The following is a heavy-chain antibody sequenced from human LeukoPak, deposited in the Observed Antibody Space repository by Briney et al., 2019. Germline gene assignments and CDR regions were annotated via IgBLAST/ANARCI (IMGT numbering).Heavy chain of an antibody. CDR3: ATARQYDDFAGYPWYYGLDV. CDR2: LDPEDGAT. CDR1: GDTLIELA. V-gene: IGHV1-24*01. J-gene: IGHJ6*02. D-gene: IGHD3/OR15-3a*01. Sequence: ASVKVSCKVSGDTLIELAIHWVRQAPGKGLEWMGGLDPEDGATMYAQKFEGRVSMTEDTTTDTAYMELSSVRSEDTAVHYCATARQYDDFAGYPWYYGLDVWGQGTTVTVSS.